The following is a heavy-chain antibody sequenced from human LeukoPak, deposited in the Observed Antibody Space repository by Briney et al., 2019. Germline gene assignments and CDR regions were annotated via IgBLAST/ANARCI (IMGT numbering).Heavy chain of an antibody. CDR1: GYSFTGYY. V-gene: IGHV1-2*02. CDR3: ARDMIQGVMGY. Sequence: GASVKVSCKASGYSFTGYYIQWVRQAPGQGLEWMGWINPKSGGTNYAQKFQGRVTITSDTSISTVYMELTTLTSDDTAVFYCARDMIQGVMGYWGQGTLVTVSS. D-gene: IGHD3-10*01. J-gene: IGHJ4*02. CDR2: INPKSGGT.